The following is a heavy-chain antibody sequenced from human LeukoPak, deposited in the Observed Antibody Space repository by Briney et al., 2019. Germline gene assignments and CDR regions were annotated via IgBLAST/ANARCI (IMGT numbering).Heavy chain of an antibody. Sequence: SETLSLTCTVSGGSINSHYWSWIRQSPGKGLEWIGDIYYSGSTKYNPSLKSRVTISVDAPKNDLSLRLTSVLAADTAIYYCVRRDNTGWNYFDCWGQGILVTVSS. V-gene: IGHV4-59*08. D-gene: IGHD6-19*01. CDR1: GGSINSHY. J-gene: IGHJ4*02. CDR2: IYYSGST. CDR3: VRRDNTGWNYFDC.